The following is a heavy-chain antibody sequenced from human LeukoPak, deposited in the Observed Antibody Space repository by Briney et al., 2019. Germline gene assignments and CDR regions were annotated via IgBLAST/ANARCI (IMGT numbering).Heavy chain of an antibody. V-gene: IGHV1-2*02. CDR2: INPNSGGT. CDR1: GYTFTGYY. D-gene: IGHD3-9*01. J-gene: IGHJ4*02. Sequence: ASVKVSCKASGYTFTGYYMHWVRQAPGQGLEWMGWINPNSGGTNYAQKFQGRVTMTRDTSISTAYMELSRLRSDDTAVYYCARASGLRYFDWSTYYFDYWGQGTLVTVSS. CDR3: ARASGLRYFDWSTYYFDY.